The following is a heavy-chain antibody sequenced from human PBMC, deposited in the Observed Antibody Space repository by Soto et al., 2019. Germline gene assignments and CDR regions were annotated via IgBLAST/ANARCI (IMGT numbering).Heavy chain of an antibody. V-gene: IGHV3-48*01. CDR2: ISSSSSTI. D-gene: IGHD3-10*01. CDR3: AVDRYYYNGRGAFDI. J-gene: IGHJ3*02. Sequence: VQLVESGGGLVQPGGSLRLSCAASGFTFSNYSMSWVRQAPGKGLECVSYISSSSSTIYYADSVKGRFTISRDNAKNSLYLRKNSLRAEDTAVYYCAVDRYYYNGRGAFDIWGQGTMVTVAS. CDR1: GFTFSNYS.